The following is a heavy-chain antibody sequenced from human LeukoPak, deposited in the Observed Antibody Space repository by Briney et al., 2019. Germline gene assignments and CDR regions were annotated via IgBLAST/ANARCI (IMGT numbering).Heavy chain of an antibody. J-gene: IGHJ4*02. D-gene: IGHD3-10*01. CDR1: GFPFSSYP. V-gene: IGHV3-23*01. CDR2: ITASGDST. Sequence: GGSLRLSCAGSGFPFSSYPISWVRQPPGKGLEWVSAITASGDSTYSADSVKGRFTISRDNVKNSLYLQMNSLRAEDTADYYCTREGYYYGSGSVYWGQGTQVTVSS. CDR3: TREGYYYGSGSVY.